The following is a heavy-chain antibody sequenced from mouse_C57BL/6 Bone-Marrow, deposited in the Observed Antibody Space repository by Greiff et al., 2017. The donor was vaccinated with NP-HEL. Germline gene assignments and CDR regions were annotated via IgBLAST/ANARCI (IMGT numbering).Heavy chain of an antibody. Sequence: VQLQQSGAELVRPGTSVKVSCKASGYAFTNYLIEWVKQRPGQGLEWIGVINPGSGGTNYNEKFKGKATLTADKSSSTAYMQLSSLTSEDSAVYFCARGGSSYDWYFDVWGTGTTVTVSS. V-gene: IGHV1-54*01. J-gene: IGHJ1*03. CDR1: GYAFTNYL. CDR3: ARGGSSYDWYFDV. CDR2: INPGSGGT. D-gene: IGHD1-1*01.